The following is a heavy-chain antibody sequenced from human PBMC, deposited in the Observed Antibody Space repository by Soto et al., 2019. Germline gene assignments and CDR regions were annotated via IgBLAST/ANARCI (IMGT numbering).Heavy chain of an antibody. D-gene: IGHD3-10*01. Sequence: QVQLVQSGAEVKEPGDSVRVSCEASGYTFTAYYIHWVRQVPGQGLEWMGWINPKFGDTTYAQDFQGRVTMTRDMSISTVYMELSRLTSDYTAIYYCARNMDYYYGPGSGNGHGVWGQGTTVTVFS. CDR3: ARNMDYYYGPGSGNGHGV. CDR2: INPKFGDT. V-gene: IGHV1-2*02. J-gene: IGHJ6*02. CDR1: GYTFTAYY.